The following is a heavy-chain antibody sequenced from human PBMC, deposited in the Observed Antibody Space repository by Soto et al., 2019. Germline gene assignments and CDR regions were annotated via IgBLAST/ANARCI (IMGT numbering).Heavy chain of an antibody. J-gene: IGHJ6*02. V-gene: IGHV4-61*01. CDR2: IYCSGST. Sequence: SETLSLTCTVSGGSVSSGSYYWSWIRQPPGKGLEWIGYIYCSGSTNYNPSLKSRVTISVDTSKNQFSLKLSSVTAADTAVYYCARDPYSYGYGGYYYYGMDVWGQGTTVTVSS. CDR3: ARDPYSYGYGGYYYYGMDV. CDR1: GGSVSSGSYY. D-gene: IGHD5-18*01.